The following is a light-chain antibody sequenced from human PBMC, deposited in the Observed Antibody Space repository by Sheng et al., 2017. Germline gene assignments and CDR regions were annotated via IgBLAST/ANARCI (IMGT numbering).Light chain of an antibody. J-gene: IGLJ2*01. CDR1: SSDVGAYKL. CDR3: CSYAGSSTLV. Sequence: QSALTQPASVSGSPGQSITISCTGTSSDVGAYKLVSWYQQHPGTAPKLIIYDVTQRPSGVSIRFSGSKSDNTASLTISGLQAEDEADYYCCSYAGSSTLVFGGGTKLTVL. V-gene: IGLV2-23*02. CDR2: DVT.